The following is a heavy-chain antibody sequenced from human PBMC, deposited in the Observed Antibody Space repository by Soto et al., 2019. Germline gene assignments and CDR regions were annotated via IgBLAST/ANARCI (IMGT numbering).Heavy chain of an antibody. CDR3: AGDYIGQGYWFDP. J-gene: IGHJ5*02. D-gene: IGHD2-15*01. CDR2: IYYSGST. Sequence: SETLSLTCTVSGGSISSGGYYWSWIRQHPGKGLEWIGYIYYSGSTYYNPSLKSRVTISVDTSKNQFSLKLSSVTAADTAVYYCAGDYIGQGYWFDPWGQGTLVTVSS. V-gene: IGHV4-31*03. CDR1: GGSISSGGYY.